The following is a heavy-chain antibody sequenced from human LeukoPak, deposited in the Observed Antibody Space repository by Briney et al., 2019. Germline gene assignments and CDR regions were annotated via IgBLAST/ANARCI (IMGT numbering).Heavy chain of an antibody. V-gene: IGHV4-59*01. CDR3: ARAGYGDYGSFDY. CDR1: GGSISSYY. J-gene: IGHJ4*02. CDR2: IYYSGST. D-gene: IGHD4-17*01. Sequence: SETLSLTCIVSGGSISSYYWSWIRQPPGKGLEWIGYIYYSGSTNYNPSLKSRVTISVDTSKNQISLRLSSVTAADTAVYYCARAGYGDYGSFDYWGQGTLVTVSS.